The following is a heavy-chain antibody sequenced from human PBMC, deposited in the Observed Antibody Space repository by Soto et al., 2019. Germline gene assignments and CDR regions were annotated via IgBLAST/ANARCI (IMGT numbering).Heavy chain of an antibody. CDR2: ISSSGSTI. J-gene: IGHJ6*03. CDR1: GFTFSDYY. CDR3: ARDYLDYYDYMDV. D-gene: IGHD1-26*01. Sequence: QVQLVESGGGLVKPGGSLRLSCAASGFTFSDYYMSWIRQAPGQGLEWVSYISSSGSTIYYADSVKGRFTTSRDNAKNSLYLQMSSLRAEDTAVYYCARDYLDYYDYMDVWGKGTTVTVSS. V-gene: IGHV3-11*01.